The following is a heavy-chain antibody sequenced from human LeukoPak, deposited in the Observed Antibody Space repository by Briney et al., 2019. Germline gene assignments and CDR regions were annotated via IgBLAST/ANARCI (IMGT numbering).Heavy chain of an antibody. D-gene: IGHD2-15*01. CDR3: ARVRGYCSGGSCHNWFDP. V-gene: IGHV3-48*03. Sequence: GGSLRLSCAASGFTFSSYEMNWVRQAPGKGLEWVSYISSSGSTIYYADSVKGRFTISRDNAKNSLYLQMNSLRAEDTAVYYCARVRGYCSGGSCHNWFDPWGQGTLATVSS. J-gene: IGHJ5*02. CDR1: GFTFSSYE. CDR2: ISSSGSTI.